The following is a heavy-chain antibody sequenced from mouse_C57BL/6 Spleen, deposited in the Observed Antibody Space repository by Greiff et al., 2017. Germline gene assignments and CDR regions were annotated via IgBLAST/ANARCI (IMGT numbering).Heavy chain of an antibody. V-gene: IGHV1-64*01. CDR1: GYTFTSYW. CDR2: IHPNSSST. CDR3: ARRGDYDLNAMDY. Sequence: QVQLQQPGAELVKPGASVKLSCKASGYTFTSYWMHWVKQRPGQGLEWIGLIHPNSSSTNYNEKFKSTATLTVEKSSSTAYMQLSSLTSEDSAVYYCARRGDYDLNAMDYWGQGTSVTVSS. J-gene: IGHJ4*01. D-gene: IGHD2-4*01.